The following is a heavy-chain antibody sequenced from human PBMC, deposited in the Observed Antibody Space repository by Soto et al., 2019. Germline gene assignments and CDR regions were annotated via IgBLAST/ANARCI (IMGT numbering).Heavy chain of an antibody. CDR2: IYWDDDK. Sequence: SGPTLVNPTQTLTLTCTFSGFSLITSGLGVGWIRQPPGKALEWLALIYWDDDKRYSPSLKSRLTITKDTSKNQVVLTMTNMDPVDTATYYCAHFFHMVRGVQILDFWGQGTTVTVSS. CDR1: GFSLITSGLG. J-gene: IGHJ6*02. D-gene: IGHD3-10*01. CDR3: AHFFHMVRGVQILDF. V-gene: IGHV2-5*02.